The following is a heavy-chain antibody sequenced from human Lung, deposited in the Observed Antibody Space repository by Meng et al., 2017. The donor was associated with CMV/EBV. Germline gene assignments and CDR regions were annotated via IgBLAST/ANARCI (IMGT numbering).Heavy chain of an antibody. CDR1: GFTFSSYS. Sequence: GESXKISCAASGFTFSSYSMNWVRQAPGKGLEWVSSISSSSSYIYYADSVKGRFTISRDNAKNSLYLQMNSLRAEDTAVYYCVRAMGRYCTNGVCSNYYYYYGMDVWGQGTTVTVSS. D-gene: IGHD2-8*01. CDR3: VRAMGRYCTNGVCSNYYYYYGMDV. CDR2: ISSSSSYI. J-gene: IGHJ6*01. V-gene: IGHV3-21*01.